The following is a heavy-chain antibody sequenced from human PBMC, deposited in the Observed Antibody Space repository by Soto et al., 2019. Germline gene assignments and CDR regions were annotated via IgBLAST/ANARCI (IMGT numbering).Heavy chain of an antibody. CDR1: GFTLTNAW. V-gene: IGHV3-15*07. CDR2: LKSKTHGGTP. Sequence: GSLRLSCATSGFTLTNAWMNWVRQAPGKGLEWVGRLKSKTHGGTPDYAAPVKGRFTISIDDSKTTLYLQMNSLRAEDTAVYYCAKDPSPLLWFGEPHINWFDPWGQGTLVTVSS. D-gene: IGHD3-10*01. J-gene: IGHJ5*02. CDR3: AKDPSPLLWFGEPHINWFDP.